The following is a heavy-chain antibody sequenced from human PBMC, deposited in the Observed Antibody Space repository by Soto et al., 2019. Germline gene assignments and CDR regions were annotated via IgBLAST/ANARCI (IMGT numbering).Heavy chain of an antibody. D-gene: IGHD5-18*01. CDR2: IYYSGTT. J-gene: IGHJ6*02. Sequence: PSETLSLTCTVSGGSISSGDHYWSWIRQPPGKGLEWIGYIYYSGTTYYNPSHKSRVTISVDTSENQFSLKVNSVTAADTAVYYCXRALIQLWPHYYYGMDVWGQGTTVTVSS. V-gene: IGHV4-30-4*01. CDR3: XRALIQLWPHYYYGMDV. CDR1: GGSISSGDHY.